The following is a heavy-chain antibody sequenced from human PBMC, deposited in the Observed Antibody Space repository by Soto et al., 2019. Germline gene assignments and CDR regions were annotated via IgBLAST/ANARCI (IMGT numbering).Heavy chain of an antibody. D-gene: IGHD3-10*01. CDR1: GGTFSSYA. J-gene: IGHJ4*02. V-gene: IGHV1-69*01. Sequence: QVQLVQSGAEVKKPGSSVKVSCKASGGTFSSYAISWVRQAPGQGLEWMGGIIPIFGTANYAQKFQGRVTITADESTSTAYMELSSLRSEDTAVYYCAHTMARGAYSLYYFDYWGQGTLVTVSS. CDR3: AHTMARGAYSLYYFDY. CDR2: IIPIFGTA.